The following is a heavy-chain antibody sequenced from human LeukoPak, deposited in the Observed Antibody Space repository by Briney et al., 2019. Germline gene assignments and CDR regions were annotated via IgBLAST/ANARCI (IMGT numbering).Heavy chain of an antibody. Sequence: RASLRLSCAASGFTFSTYAVSWVRQAPGKGLEWVSGISGSGGSTYYADSVKGRFTISRDNSKNTLYLQMNSLRAEDTAVYYCAKDRWDGYNWSPDYWGQGTLVTVSS. CDR1: GFTFSTYA. D-gene: IGHD5-24*01. CDR3: AKDRWDGYNWSPDY. CDR2: ISGSGGST. V-gene: IGHV3-23*01. J-gene: IGHJ4*02.